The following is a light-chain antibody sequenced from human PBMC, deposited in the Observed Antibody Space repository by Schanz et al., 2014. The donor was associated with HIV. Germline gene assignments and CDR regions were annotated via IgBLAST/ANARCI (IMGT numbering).Light chain of an antibody. Sequence: QSALTQPASVSGSPGQSITISCTGTSSDVGGYNYVSWYQQHPGKAPKLMIYDVSDRPSGVSNRFSGSKSGNTASLTISGLQADDEADYYCGSCSPTNTCTFGGGTKLTVL. CDR1: SSDVGGYNY. J-gene: IGLJ3*02. CDR3: GSCSPTNTCT. V-gene: IGLV2-14*01. CDR2: DVS.